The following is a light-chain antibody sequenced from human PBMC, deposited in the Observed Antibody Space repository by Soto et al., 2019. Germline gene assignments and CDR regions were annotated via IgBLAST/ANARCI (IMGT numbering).Light chain of an antibody. CDR1: QTISSW. CDR3: QHYNSYSEA. J-gene: IGKJ1*01. V-gene: IGKV1-5*03. CDR2: KAS. Sequence: DVQIPQSPSTLSGSVGDRDTITCRASQTISSWLAWYQQKPGKAPKLLIYKASTLKSGVPSRFSGSGSGTEFTLTISSLQPDDFATYYCQHYNSYSEAFGQGTKVDIK.